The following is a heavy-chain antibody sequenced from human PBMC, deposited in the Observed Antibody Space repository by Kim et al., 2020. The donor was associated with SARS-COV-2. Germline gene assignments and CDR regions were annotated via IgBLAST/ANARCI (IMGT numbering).Heavy chain of an antibody. CDR1: GGSFSDYY. J-gene: IGHJ4*02. Sequence: SETLSLTCAVYGGSFSDYYWTWIRQPPGKGLEWIGEINHIGSTSYNPSLKSRVTMSVDTSKNQLSLKLSFVTAADTAVYYCAKHDARYCSGGNCWYFDYWGQGTLVTVSS. D-gene: IGHD2-15*01. CDR2: INHIGST. CDR3: AKHDARYCSGGNCWYFDY. V-gene: IGHV4-34*01.